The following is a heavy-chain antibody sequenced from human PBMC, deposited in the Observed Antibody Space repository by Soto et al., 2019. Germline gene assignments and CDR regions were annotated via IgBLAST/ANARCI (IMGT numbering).Heavy chain of an antibody. V-gene: IGHV1-3*01. D-gene: IGHD6-13*01. CDR2: INAANGDT. CDR1: GYTFTSYG. CDR3: VRRHVSATGIDWFDP. J-gene: IGHJ5*02. Sequence: ASVKVSCKASGYTFTSYGIHWVRQAPGQRLEWMGWINAANGDTKYSPKFQGRVTITRDTSASTAYMELSSLRSEDTAVYYCVRRHVSATGIDWFDPRGQGTLVTVSS.